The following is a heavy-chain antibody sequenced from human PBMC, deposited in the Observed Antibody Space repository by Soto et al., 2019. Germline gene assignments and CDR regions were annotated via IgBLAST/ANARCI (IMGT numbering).Heavy chain of an antibody. Sequence: PGGSLRLSCAASGFTFSSYSMNWVRQAPGKGLEWVSSISSSSSYIYYADSVKGRFTISRDNAKNSLYLQMNSLRAEDTAVYYCATPVLGYCSSTSCYDDYYYYMDVWGKGTTVTVSS. CDR2: ISSSSSYI. CDR1: GFTFSSYS. J-gene: IGHJ6*03. D-gene: IGHD2-2*01. CDR3: ATPVLGYCSSTSCYDDYYYYMDV. V-gene: IGHV3-21*01.